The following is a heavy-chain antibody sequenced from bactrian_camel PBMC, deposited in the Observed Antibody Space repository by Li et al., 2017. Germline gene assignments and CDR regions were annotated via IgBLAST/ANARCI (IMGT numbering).Heavy chain of an antibody. D-gene: IGHD2*01. CDR1: GFTYGEHC. Sequence: DVQLVESGGGSVQTGGSLRLSCAASGFTYGEHCVAWFRVTPEKGREGVAEIDPSGRPNYADSVKGRFTISRDNAKNTLYLQMNSLKPEDTAMYYCAASGSLSWGNLQSWLLREVTYTFWGRGTQVTVS. CDR3: AASGSLSWGNLQSWLLREVTYTF. V-gene: IGHV3S19*01. CDR2: IDPSGRP. J-gene: IGHJ4*01.